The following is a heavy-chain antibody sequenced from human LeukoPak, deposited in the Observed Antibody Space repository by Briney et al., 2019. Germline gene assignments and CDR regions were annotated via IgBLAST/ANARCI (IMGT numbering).Heavy chain of an antibody. CDR1: GYTFTSYG. J-gene: IGHJ5*02. CDR3: ARDKWLLWFGELLKFGP. V-gene: IGHV1-18*01. D-gene: IGHD3-10*01. CDR2: ISAYNGNT. Sequence: ASVTVSCKASGYTFTSYGISWVRQAPGQGLEWMGWISAYNGNTNYAQKLQGRVTMTTDTSTSTAYMELRSLRSDDTAVYYCARDKWLLWFGELLKFGPWGQGTLVTVSS.